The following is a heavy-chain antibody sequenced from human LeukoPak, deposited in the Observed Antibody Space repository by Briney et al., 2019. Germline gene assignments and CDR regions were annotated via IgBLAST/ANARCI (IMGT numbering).Heavy chain of an antibody. CDR3: ARDFRYEGDY. J-gene: IGHJ4*02. CDR2: ISSDSRYI. D-gene: IGHD5-12*01. CDR1: GFTYRTYT. Sequence: GGSLRLSCAASGFTYRTYTMNWVRQAPGKRLEWVSSISSDSRYIYYADSVKGRFTISRDNAQNSLYLHMNSLRVEDTAVYYCARDFRYEGDYWGQGTLVTVSS. V-gene: IGHV3-21*01.